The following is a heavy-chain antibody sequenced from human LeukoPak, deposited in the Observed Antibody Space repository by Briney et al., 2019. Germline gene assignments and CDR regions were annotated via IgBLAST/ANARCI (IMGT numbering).Heavy chain of an antibody. CDR3: ARDHGYSSSWRDAFDI. D-gene: IGHD6-13*01. CDR2: IYHSGST. J-gene: IGHJ3*02. V-gene: IGHV4-30-2*01. CDR1: GDSISSGGYY. Sequence: SSEALSLTCTVSGDSISSGGYYWSWIRQPPGKGLEWIGYIYHSGSTYYNPSLKSRVTISVDRSKNQFSLKLSSVTAADTAVYYCARDHGYSSSWRDAFDIWGQGTMVTVSS.